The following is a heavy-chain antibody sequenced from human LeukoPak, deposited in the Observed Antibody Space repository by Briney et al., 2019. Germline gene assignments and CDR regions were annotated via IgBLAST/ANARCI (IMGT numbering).Heavy chain of an antibody. D-gene: IGHD5-18*01. CDR3: ARGPVDGYSYSFLDY. CDR2: IYSGGNT. Sequence: QPGGSLRLSCAASGFTVSSNYMNWVRQAPGRGLEWVSVIYSGGNTYYADSVKGRFTISRDNSKNTLYLQMNSLRAEDTAVYYCARGPVDGYSYSFLDYWGQGTLVTVSS. CDR1: GFTVSSNY. J-gene: IGHJ4*02. V-gene: IGHV3-53*01.